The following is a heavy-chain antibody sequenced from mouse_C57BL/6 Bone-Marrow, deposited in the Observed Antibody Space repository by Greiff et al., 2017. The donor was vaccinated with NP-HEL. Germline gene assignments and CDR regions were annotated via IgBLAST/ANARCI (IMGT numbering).Heavy chain of an antibody. J-gene: IGHJ3*01. V-gene: IGHV14-4*01. CDR2: IDPENGDT. CDR1: GFNIKDDY. CDR3: TLWDWFAY. Sequence: LQQSGAELVRPGASVKLSCTASGFNIKDDYMHWVKQRPEQGLEWIGWIDPENGDTEYASKFQGKATITADTSSNTAYLQLSSLTSEDTAVYYCTLWDWFAYWGQGTLVTVSA. D-gene: IGHD1-1*02.